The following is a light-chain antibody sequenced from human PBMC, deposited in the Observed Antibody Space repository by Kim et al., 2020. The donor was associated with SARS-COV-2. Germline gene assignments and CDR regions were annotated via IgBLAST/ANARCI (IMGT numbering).Light chain of an antibody. CDR2: ATA. V-gene: IGKV1-6*01. Sequence: CASVGDRVTITCRASQGIRNDLGWYQQKPGEAPKLLIYATATLHTGVTSRFSGSGFGTDFTLTITSLQPEDVATYYCLQDYSFPYTFGQGTKLEI. J-gene: IGKJ2*01. CDR1: QGIRND. CDR3: LQDYSFPYT.